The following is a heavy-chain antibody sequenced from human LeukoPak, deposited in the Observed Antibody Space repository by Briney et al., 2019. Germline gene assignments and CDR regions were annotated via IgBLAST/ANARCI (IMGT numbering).Heavy chain of an antibody. V-gene: IGHV3-30*18. J-gene: IGHJ4*02. Sequence: GRSLRLSCAASGFTFSSYGMHWVRQAPGKGLEWVAVISYDGSNKYYADSVKGRFTISRDNSKNTLYLQMNSLRAEDTAVYYCAKVLLLRYYFDYWGQGTLVTVSS. CDR2: ISYDGSNK. CDR1: GFTFSSYG. D-gene: IGHD4-17*01. CDR3: AKVLLLRYYFDY.